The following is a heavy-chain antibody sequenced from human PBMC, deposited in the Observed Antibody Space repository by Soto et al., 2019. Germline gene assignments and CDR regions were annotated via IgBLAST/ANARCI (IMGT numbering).Heavy chain of an antibody. J-gene: IGHJ1*01. CDR3: AKSRSGVRSVPPHSEYFQH. CDR2: IYYTGIT. V-gene: IGHV4-61*01. D-gene: IGHD2-15*01. CDR1: GGSVSSASSY. Sequence: SETLSLTCTVSGGSVSSASSYWSWIRQPPGKGLEWIGFIYYTGITNYIPSLKSRVTISLDTSKNQFSLQLTSVTAADTAVYYCAKSRSGVRSVPPHSEYFQHWGQGTLVTVSS.